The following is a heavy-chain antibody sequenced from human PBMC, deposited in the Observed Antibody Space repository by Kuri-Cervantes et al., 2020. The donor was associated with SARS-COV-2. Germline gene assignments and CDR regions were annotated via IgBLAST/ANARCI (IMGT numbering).Heavy chain of an antibody. CDR3: ARGGPKYYDFWSGYYKDYYYGMNV. Sequence: GESLKISCAASGFTFSSYAMHWVRQAPGKGLEWVAVISYDGSNKYYADSVKGRFTISRDNSKNTLYLQMNSLRAEDTAVYYCARGGPKYYDFWSGYYKDYYYGMNVWDQGTTVTVSS. J-gene: IGHJ6*02. D-gene: IGHD3-3*01. CDR2: ISYDGSNK. V-gene: IGHV3-30*01. CDR1: GFTFSSYA.